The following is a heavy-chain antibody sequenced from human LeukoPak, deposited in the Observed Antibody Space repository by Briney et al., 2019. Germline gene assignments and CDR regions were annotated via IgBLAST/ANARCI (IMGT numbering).Heavy chain of an antibody. J-gene: IGHJ4*02. CDR1: GGSISSYY. CDR3: ASSIYSGSYSIDY. CDR2: IYYSGST. V-gene: IGHV4-59*01. Sequence: SETLSLTCTVSGGSISSYYWSWIRQPPGKGLEWIGYIYYSGSTNYNPSLKRRVTISVDTSKNQFSLKLSSVTAADTAVYYCASSIYSGSYSIDYWGQGTLVTVSS. D-gene: IGHD1-26*01.